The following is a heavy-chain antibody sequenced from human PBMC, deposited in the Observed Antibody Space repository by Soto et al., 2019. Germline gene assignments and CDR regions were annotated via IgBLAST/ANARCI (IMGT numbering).Heavy chain of an antibody. CDR1: GYTFSGFY. Sequence: ASVKVSCKASGYTFSGFYMHWVRQAPGQGVEWMGWINPNSGGTKSAEKFQGRVTMTRDTSISTAYMELSRLTSDDTAVYYCASAAVTGTAGLDVWGQGTQVTVSS. V-gene: IGHV1-2*02. CDR2: INPNSGGT. D-gene: IGHD6-19*01. J-gene: IGHJ4*02. CDR3: ASAAVTGTAGLDV.